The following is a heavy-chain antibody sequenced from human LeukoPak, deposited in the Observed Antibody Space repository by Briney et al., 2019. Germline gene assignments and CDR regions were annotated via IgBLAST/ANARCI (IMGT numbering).Heavy chain of an antibody. CDR3: AGVVVTPDAFDI. D-gene: IGHD3-22*01. Sequence: ASVNVSCKASGYTFTSYGISWVRQAPGQGLEWMGWISAYNGNTNYAQKLQGRVTMTTDTSTSTAYMELRSLRSDDTAVYYCAGVVVTPDAFDIWGQGTMVTVSS. CDR1: GYTFTSYG. CDR2: ISAYNGNT. V-gene: IGHV1-18*01. J-gene: IGHJ3*02.